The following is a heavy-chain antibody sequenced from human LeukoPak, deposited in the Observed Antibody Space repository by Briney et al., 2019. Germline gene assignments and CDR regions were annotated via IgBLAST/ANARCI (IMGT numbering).Heavy chain of an antibody. CDR1: GFAFNFFA. V-gene: IGHV3-23*01. D-gene: IGHD3-22*01. Sequence: GGSLRLSCAASGFAFNFFAMSWVRQVPGKRLEWISTINANAGSTYYADSVKGRFTISRDNSKNTLFLQMNSLRAEDTAVYYCARISSDSISYYDHWGQGTLVTVSS. CDR3: ARISSDSISYYDH. CDR2: INANAGST. J-gene: IGHJ4*02.